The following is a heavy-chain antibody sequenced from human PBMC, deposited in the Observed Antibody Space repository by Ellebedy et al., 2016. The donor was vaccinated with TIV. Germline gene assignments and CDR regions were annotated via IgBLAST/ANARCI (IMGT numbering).Heavy chain of an antibody. D-gene: IGHD3-22*01. Sequence: GESLKIPCAASGFTFSDHYMDWVRQAPGKGLEWVGRTRNKANSYTTEYPASVKGRFTISRDDSKNSLYLQMNSLKTEDTAVYYCVSPAGSSGYWEAFDIWGQGTMVTVSS. CDR1: GFTFSDHY. CDR3: VSPAGSSGYWEAFDI. CDR2: TRNKANSYTT. V-gene: IGHV3-72*01. J-gene: IGHJ3*02.